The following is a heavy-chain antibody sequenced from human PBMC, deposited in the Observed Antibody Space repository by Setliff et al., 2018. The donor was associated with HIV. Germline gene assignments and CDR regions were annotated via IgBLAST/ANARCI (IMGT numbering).Heavy chain of an antibody. Sequence: SETLSLTCAVYGGSLSGYYWSWIRQPPGKGLEWIGEINHSGSTNYNPSLKSRVTISVDTSKNQFSLKLSSVTAADTAVYYCARVLRDTSCYGPWGQGTLVTVSS. D-gene: IGHD2-2*01. CDR3: ARVLRDTSCYGP. CDR1: GGSLSGYY. V-gene: IGHV4-34*01. J-gene: IGHJ5*02. CDR2: INHSGST.